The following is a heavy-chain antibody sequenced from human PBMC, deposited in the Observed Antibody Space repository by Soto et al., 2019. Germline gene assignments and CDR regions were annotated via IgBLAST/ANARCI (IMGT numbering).Heavy chain of an antibody. J-gene: IGHJ5*02. CDR2: ISGSGGST. CDR3: AGSGYCSGGSCYYRLFDP. Sequence: GGSLRLSCAASGFTFSSYAMSRVRQAPGKGLEWVSAISGSGGSTYYADSVKGRFTISRDNSKNTLYLQMNSLRAEDTAVYYCAGSGYCSGGSCYYRLFDPWGQGTLVTVSS. D-gene: IGHD2-15*01. V-gene: IGHV3-23*01. CDR1: GFTFSSYA.